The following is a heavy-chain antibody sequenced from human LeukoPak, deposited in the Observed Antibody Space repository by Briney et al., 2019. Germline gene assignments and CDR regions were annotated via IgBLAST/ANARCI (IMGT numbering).Heavy chain of an antibody. D-gene: IGHD2-2*01. CDR2: ISGSGGST. V-gene: IGHV3-23*01. CDR1: GFTFSSYA. Sequence: GGSLRLSCAASGFTFSSYAMSWVRQAPGKGLEWVSAISGSGGSTYYADSVKGRFTISRDNSKNTLYLQMNRLRAEDTAVYYCANPAGLDIVVVPAGYYYGMDVWGQGTTVTVSS. J-gene: IGHJ6*02. CDR3: ANPAGLDIVVVPAGYYYGMDV.